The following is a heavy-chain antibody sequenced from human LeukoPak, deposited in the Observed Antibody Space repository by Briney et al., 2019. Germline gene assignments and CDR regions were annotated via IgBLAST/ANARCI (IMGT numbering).Heavy chain of an antibody. D-gene: IGHD3-22*01. Sequence: ASVKVSCKASGYTFTSYGISWVRQAPGQGLEWMGWISAYNGNTNYAQKLQGRVTMTTDTSTSTAYMELRSLRSDDTAVYYCARDAFIPYYGSSADGFDAFDIWGQGTMVTVSS. CDR1: GYTFTSYG. CDR2: ISAYNGNT. J-gene: IGHJ3*02. CDR3: ARDAFIPYYGSSADGFDAFDI. V-gene: IGHV1-18*01.